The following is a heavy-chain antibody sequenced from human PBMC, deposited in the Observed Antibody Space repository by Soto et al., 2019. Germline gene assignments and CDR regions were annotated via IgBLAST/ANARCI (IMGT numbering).Heavy chain of an antibody. CDR1: GYTFTIYG. J-gene: IGHJ3*02. CDR3: ARGSSALGYCSGGSCYSRGAFDI. Sequence: QVQLVQSGAEVKKPGASVKVSCKASGYTFTIYGISWVRQAPGQGLEWMGWISAYSGNTNYAQKLQGRVTMTTDTSTSTAYMELRSLRSDDTAVYYCARGSSALGYCSGGSCYSRGAFDIWGQGTMVTVSS. D-gene: IGHD2-15*01. V-gene: IGHV1-18*01. CDR2: ISAYSGNT.